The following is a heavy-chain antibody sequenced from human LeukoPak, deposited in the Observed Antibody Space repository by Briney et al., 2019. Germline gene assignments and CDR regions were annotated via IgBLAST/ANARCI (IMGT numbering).Heavy chain of an antibody. J-gene: IGHJ4*02. CDR1: GFTFSAFG. CDR3: AKEPLDY. Sequence: GGSLRLSCAASGFTFSAFGMHWVRQAPGKGLEWVAFIRFDSSNKYYSNSMKGRLTISRVNSKNTVYLQMDNLRPEDTSVYYCAKEPLDYWGRGTLVTVTS. CDR2: IRFDSSNK. V-gene: IGHV3-30*02.